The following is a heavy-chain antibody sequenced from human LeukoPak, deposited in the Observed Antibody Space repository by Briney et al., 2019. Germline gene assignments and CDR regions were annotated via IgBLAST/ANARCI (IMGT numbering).Heavy chain of an antibody. J-gene: IGHJ4*02. CDR1: GFQFTRYG. CDR2: IRYDGSNK. Sequence: GGSLRLSCAASGFQFTRYGKLSGRQAPGKGLEWVAFIRYDGSNKFYVDSVRGRFTISRDNSKNTLNLQMNSLRIEDTAVYYCAIDFDDFHGNCYYIPDYWGQGMLVTVSS. V-gene: IGHV3-30*02. CDR3: AIDFDDFHGNCYYIPDY. D-gene: IGHD3-10*02.